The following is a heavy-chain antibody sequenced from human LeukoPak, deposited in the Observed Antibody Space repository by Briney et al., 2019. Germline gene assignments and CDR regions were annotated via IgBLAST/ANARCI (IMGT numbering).Heavy chain of an antibody. V-gene: IGHV3-11*04. CDR2: ISSGGGTII. CDR3: ARVRKDYYYYYMDV. J-gene: IGHJ6*03. Sequence: PGGSLRLSCAASGFSFNGYYMTWMRQAPGKGLEWVSYISSGGGTIIYYADSVKGRFTISKDNAKNSLYLQMNSLRAVDTAVYYCARVRKDYYYYYMDVWGKGTTVTVSS. CDR1: GFSFNGYY.